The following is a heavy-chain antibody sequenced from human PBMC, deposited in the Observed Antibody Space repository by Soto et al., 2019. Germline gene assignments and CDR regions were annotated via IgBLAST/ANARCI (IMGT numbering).Heavy chain of an antibody. D-gene: IGHD5-12*01. Sequence: SETLSLTCAVSGGSISSGGYSWSWIRQPPGKGLEWIGYIYHSGSTYYNPSLKSRVTISVDRSKNQFSLKLSSVTAADTAVYYCARDQMGRYSGYGIDPWGQGTLVTVS. J-gene: IGHJ5*02. V-gene: IGHV4-30-2*01. CDR1: GGSISSGGYS. CDR3: ARDQMGRYSGYGIDP. CDR2: IYHSGST.